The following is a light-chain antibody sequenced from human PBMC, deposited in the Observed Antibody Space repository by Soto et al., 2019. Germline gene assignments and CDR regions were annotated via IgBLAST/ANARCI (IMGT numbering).Light chain of an antibody. CDR3: QQYNKWPLT. Sequence: DIVLTQSPGTLSLSPGERATLSCRASQSVSSNHLAWYQQKPGQAPRLLIYGASTRATGIPVRFSGSASGTEFTLTISSLQSEDFTVYYCQQYNKWPLTFGQGTKVDI. CDR2: GAS. V-gene: IGKV3-15*01. CDR1: QSVSSN. J-gene: IGKJ1*01.